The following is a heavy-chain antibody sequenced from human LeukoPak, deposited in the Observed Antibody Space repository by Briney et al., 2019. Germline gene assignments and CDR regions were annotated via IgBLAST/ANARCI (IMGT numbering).Heavy chain of an antibody. Sequence: GASVKVSCKASGYTFTSYGISWVRQAPGQGLEWMGWISAYNGNTNYAQKLQGRVTVTTDTSTSTAYMELRSLRSDDTAVYYCARVSGITMVRGPWDVWGKGTTVTVSS. J-gene: IGHJ6*04. CDR2: ISAYNGNT. CDR1: GYTFTSYG. V-gene: IGHV1-18*01. D-gene: IGHD3-10*01. CDR3: ARVSGITMVRGPWDV.